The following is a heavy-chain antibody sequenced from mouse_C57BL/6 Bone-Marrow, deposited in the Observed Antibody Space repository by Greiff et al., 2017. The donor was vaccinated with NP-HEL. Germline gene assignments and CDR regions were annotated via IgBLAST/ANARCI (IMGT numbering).Heavy chain of an antibody. Sequence: VQLQQPGAELVMPGASVKLSCKASGYTFTSYWMHWVKQRPGQGLEWIGEIDPSDRYTNSNQQFKGKSTLTVDKSSSTAYMQLSSLTSEDSAVYYCARVYYDYGDGFAYWGQGTLVTVSA. J-gene: IGHJ3*01. CDR3: ARVYYDYGDGFAY. D-gene: IGHD2-4*01. V-gene: IGHV1-69*01. CDR1: GYTFTSYW. CDR2: IDPSDRYT.